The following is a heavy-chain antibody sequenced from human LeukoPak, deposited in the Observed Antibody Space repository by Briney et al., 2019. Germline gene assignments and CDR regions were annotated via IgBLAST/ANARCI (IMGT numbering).Heavy chain of an antibody. CDR3: ANLTPSPFVELLDY. Sequence: AGESLRLSCAAAGFTFSSYAMSWVRQAPGKGLEWVSAISGSGGSTYYADSVKGRFTISRDNSKNTLYLQMNSLRAEDTAVYYCANLTPSPFVELLDYSGQGTLVTVSS. J-gene: IGHJ4*02. V-gene: IGHV3-23*01. D-gene: IGHD3-10*01. CDR2: ISGSGGST. CDR1: GFTFSSYA.